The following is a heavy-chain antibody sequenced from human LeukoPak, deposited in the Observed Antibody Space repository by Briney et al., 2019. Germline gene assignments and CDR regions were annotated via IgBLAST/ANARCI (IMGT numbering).Heavy chain of an antibody. D-gene: IGHD5-12*01. J-gene: IGHJ3*02. V-gene: IGHV3-30*04. CDR3: ARGYRRAFDI. CDR2: ISSHGTDS. CDR1: GFTFISYA. Sequence: PGTSLRLSCAASGFTFISYAIHWVRQAPGKGLEWVAVISSHGTDSFYADSVKGRFTISRDNSKNTLYLQMNSLRAEDTAVYYCARGYRRAFDIWGQGTMVPVSS.